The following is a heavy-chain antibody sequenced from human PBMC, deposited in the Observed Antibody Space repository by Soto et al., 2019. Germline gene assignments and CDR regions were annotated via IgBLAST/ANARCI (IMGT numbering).Heavy chain of an antibody. CDR3: ARDDATMVRGVVLSY. V-gene: IGHV3-23*01. CDR1: GFTFSSYA. Sequence: PGGSLRLSCAASGFTFSSYAMSWVRQAPGKGLEWVSAISGSGGSTYHADSVKGRFTISRDNSKNTLYLQMNSLRAEDTAVYYCARDDATMVRGVVLSYWGQGTLVTVSS. J-gene: IGHJ4*02. CDR2: ISGSGGST. D-gene: IGHD3-10*01.